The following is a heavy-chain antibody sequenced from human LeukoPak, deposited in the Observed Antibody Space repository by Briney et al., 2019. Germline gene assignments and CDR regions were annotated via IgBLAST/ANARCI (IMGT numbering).Heavy chain of an antibody. CDR1: GGSISSYY. CDR2: IYTSGST. V-gene: IGHV4-4*07. J-gene: IGHJ6*03. D-gene: IGHD3-3*01. CDR3: ARCGLWSGPPPYYYYYYYMDV. Sequence: KPSETLSLTCTVSGGSISSYYSSWIRQPAGKGLEWIGRIYTSGSTNYNPSLKSRFTMSVDTSKNQFSLKLSSVTAADTAVYYCARCGLWSGPPPYYYYYYYMDVWGKGTTVTVSS.